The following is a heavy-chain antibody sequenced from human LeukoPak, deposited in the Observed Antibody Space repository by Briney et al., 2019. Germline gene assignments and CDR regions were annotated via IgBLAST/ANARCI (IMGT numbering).Heavy chain of an antibody. CDR2: INPNSGGT. CDR1: GYTFTGYY. CDR3: ARVRSITMVRGVKVGFDY. J-gene: IGHJ4*02. D-gene: IGHD3-10*01. Sequence: ASVKVSCKASGYTFTGYYMHWVRQAPGQGLEWMGWINPNSGGTNYAQKFQGRVTMTRDTSISTAYMELSRLRSDDTAVYYCARVRSITMVRGVKVGFDYWGQGTLVTVSS. V-gene: IGHV1-2*02.